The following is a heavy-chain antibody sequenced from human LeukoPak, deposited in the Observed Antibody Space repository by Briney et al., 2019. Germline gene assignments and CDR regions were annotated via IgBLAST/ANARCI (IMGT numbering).Heavy chain of an antibody. V-gene: IGHV3-20*01. Sequence: GGSLRLSCAASGFTVSNNYMSWVRQAPGKGLEWVSGINWNGGSTGYADSVKGRFTISRDNAKNSLYLQMNSLRAEDTALYHCARERSGSFSYWGQGTLVTVSS. CDR2: INWNGGST. D-gene: IGHD1-26*01. CDR1: GFTVSNNY. CDR3: ARERSGSFSY. J-gene: IGHJ4*02.